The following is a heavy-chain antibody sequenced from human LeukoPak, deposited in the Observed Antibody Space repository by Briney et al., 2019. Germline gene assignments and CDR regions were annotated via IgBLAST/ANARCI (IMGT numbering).Heavy chain of an antibody. J-gene: IGHJ6*02. D-gene: IGHD6-13*01. Sequence: ASVKVSCKASGYTFTSYGISWVRQAPGQGLEWMGWISAYNGNTNYAQKLQGRVTITADKSTSTAYMELSSLRSEDTAVYYCARAGIAAAGRGYYYYGMDVWGQGTTVTVSS. CDR3: ARAGIAAAGRGYYYYGMDV. V-gene: IGHV1-18*01. CDR2: ISAYNGNT. CDR1: GYTFTSYG.